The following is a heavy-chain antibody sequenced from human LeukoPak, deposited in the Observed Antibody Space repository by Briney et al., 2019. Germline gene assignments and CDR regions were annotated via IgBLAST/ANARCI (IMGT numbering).Heavy chain of an antibody. D-gene: IGHD3-10*01. J-gene: IGHJ4*02. CDR1: GGSISSGGYS. V-gene: IGHV4-30-2*01. CDR2: IYHSGST. CDR3: ARGEGSGSYYNLDY. Sequence: SETLSLTCAVSGGSISSGGYSWSWVRQPPGKGLEWIGYIYHSGSTYYNPSLKSRVTISVDRSKNQFSLKLSSVTAADTAVYYCARGEGSGSYYNLDYWGQGTLVTVSS.